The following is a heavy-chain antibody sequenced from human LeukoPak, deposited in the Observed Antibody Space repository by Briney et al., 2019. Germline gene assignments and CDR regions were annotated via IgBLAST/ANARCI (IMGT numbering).Heavy chain of an antibody. CDR2: ISAYSGNT. D-gene: IGHD2-2*01. Sequence: GASVKVSCKASGYTFTSYGISWVRQAPGQGPEWMGWISAYSGNTNYAQNLQGRVTMTTDTSTSTAYMELRSLRSDDTAVYYCARDVWPYCGRPNCYLVSDPWGQGTLVTVSS. CDR1: GYTFTSYG. CDR3: ARDVWPYCGRPNCYLVSDP. J-gene: IGHJ5*02. V-gene: IGHV1-18*01.